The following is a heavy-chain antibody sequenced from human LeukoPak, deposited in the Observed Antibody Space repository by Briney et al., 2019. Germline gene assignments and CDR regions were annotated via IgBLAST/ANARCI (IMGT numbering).Heavy chain of an antibody. CDR2: ISGSGGST. J-gene: IGHJ4*02. CDR3: AEVKGVRSSSSFIEY. CDR1: GFTFNSYA. D-gene: IGHD6-6*01. V-gene: IGHV3-23*01. Sequence: GGSLRLSCAASGFTFNSYAMAWVRQAPEKGLEWVSAISGSGGSTYYADSVKGRFTISRDNSKNTLYLQMNSLRAEDTAVYYCAEVKGVRSSSSFIEYWGQGTLVTVSS.